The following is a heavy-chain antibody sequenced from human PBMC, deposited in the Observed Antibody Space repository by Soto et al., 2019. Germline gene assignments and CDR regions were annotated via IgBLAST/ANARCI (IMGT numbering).Heavy chain of an antibody. CDR3: AREGVVVAAFMAFDI. Sequence: GGSLRLSCAASGFTFSSYAMTWVRQAPGKGLEWVAVISYNGSNKYYADSVKGRLTISRDNSKNTLYLQMNSLRAEDTAVYYCAREGVVVAAFMAFDIWGQGTMVTVSS. CDR2: ISYNGSNK. J-gene: IGHJ3*02. D-gene: IGHD2-15*01. V-gene: IGHV3-30-3*01. CDR1: GFTFSSYA.